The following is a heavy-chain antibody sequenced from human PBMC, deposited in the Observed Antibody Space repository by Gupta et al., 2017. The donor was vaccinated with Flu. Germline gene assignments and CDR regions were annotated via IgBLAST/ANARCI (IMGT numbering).Heavy chain of an antibody. J-gene: IGHJ4*02. CDR3: NWMARVTTMDY. Sequence: EVHLVESGGGSVTPGESLRISCAVRGIFFPDAWMSWVRQAPGKGLEWVGHIKSRGGGEDYGAPVKDRFIISRDDSKNTVYLHMSGLQAEDTAVYYCNWMARVTTMDYWGQGTLVTVSP. V-gene: IGHV3-15*05. CDR2: IKSRGGGE. D-gene: IGHD4-17*01. CDR1: GIFFPDAW.